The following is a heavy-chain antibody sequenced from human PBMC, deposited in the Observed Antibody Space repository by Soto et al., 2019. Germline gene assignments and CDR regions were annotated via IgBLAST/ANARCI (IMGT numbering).Heavy chain of an antibody. CDR3: AKGINYEFWRGRGGNYMDV. CDR1: GFTFDDYA. CDR2: ISWNSGSI. J-gene: IGHJ6*03. D-gene: IGHD3-3*01. Sequence: EVQLVESGGGLVQPGRSLRLSCAASGFTFDDYAMHWVRQDPGKGLEWVSGISWNSGSIGYEDSVKGRFTISRDNAKNSLYLQMNSLRAEDTALYYCAKGINYEFWRGRGGNYMDVWGKVTTVTVSS. V-gene: IGHV3-9*01.